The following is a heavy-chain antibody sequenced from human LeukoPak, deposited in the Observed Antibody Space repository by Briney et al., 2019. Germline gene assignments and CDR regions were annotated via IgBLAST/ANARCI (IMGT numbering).Heavy chain of an antibody. D-gene: IGHD1-26*01. Sequence: SETLSLTCTVSGGSISSSSYYWGWIRQPPGKGLEWIGSIYYSGSTYYNPSLKSRVTISVDTSKNQFSLKLSSVTAADTAAYYCARHEVGAMWNYWGQGTLVTVSS. CDR2: IYYSGST. CDR3: ARHEVGAMWNY. J-gene: IGHJ4*02. CDR1: GGSISSSSYY. V-gene: IGHV4-39*01.